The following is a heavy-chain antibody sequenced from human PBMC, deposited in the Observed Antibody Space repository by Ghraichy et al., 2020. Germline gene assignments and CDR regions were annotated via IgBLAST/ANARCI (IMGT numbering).Heavy chain of an antibody. V-gene: IGHV3-48*02. CDR1: GFTFSNYA. J-gene: IGHJ5*02. CDR3: ARPDRYCDTTTCYFWFGP. Sequence: GGSLRLSCAASGFTFSNYAMNWVRQAPGKGLEWVSYISARSSTIYYADSVKGRFTISRDNAKNSLYLQMNSLRDEDTAVYYCARPDRYCDTTTCYFWFGPWGQGSLVTVYS. D-gene: IGHD2-2*01. CDR2: ISARSSTI.